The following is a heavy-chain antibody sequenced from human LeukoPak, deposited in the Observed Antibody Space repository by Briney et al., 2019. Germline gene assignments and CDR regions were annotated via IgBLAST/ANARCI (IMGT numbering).Heavy chain of an antibody. J-gene: IGHJ4*02. CDR2: MNPKSVNT. V-gene: IGHV1-8*01. CDR1: GYTFTSYD. Sequence: GASVKVSCKASGYTFTSYDTNWVRQATGQGLEWMGWMNPKSVNTGYAQKFQGRVPMTRNTSISTAYMKLSSLRSKDTAVYYCARGTLPKYYDFWSGYPDTPDYFDYWGQGTLVTVSS. CDR3: ARGTLPKYYDFWSGYPDTPDYFDY. D-gene: IGHD3-3*01.